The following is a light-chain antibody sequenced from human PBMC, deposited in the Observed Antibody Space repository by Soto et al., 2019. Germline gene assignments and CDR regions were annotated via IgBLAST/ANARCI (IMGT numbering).Light chain of an antibody. CDR3: CSYTTSNTRQIV. V-gene: IGLV2-14*03. J-gene: IGLJ1*01. CDR1: SSDVGGYNY. CDR2: DVS. Sequence: QSALTQPASVSGSPGQSITISCTGTSSDVGGYNYVSWYQHHPGKAPKLMIYDVSNRPSGVSNRFSGSKSDNTASLTISGLQPEDEADYYCCSYTTSNTRQIVFGTGTRSPS.